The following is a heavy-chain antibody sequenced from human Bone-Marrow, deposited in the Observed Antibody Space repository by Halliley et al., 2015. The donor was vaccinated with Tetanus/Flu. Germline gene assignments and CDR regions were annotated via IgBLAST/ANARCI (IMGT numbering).Heavy chain of an antibody. V-gene: IGHV4-59*08. Sequence: LRLSCAVSGGSISSSFWSWIRQPPGKGLEWIGCLYNGGSTSYNPSPKSRVTMSMDTSKNQFSLKLTSVTAAETAIYYCASGQKWLAFDYWGQGTLATVPS. J-gene: IGHJ4*02. D-gene: IGHD6-19*01. CDR2: LYNGGST. CDR3: ASGQKWLAFDY. CDR1: GGSISSSF.